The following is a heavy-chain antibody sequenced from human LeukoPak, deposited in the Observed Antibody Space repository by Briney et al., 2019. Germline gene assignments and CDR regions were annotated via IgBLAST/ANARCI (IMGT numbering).Heavy chain of an antibody. CDR2: IYYSGST. CDR3: ASPLQQPNRCAFYI. V-gene: IGHV4-39*01. Sequence: SETLSLTCTVSGGSISSSSYYWGWIRQPPGKGLEWIGSIYYSGSTYYNPSLKSRVTISVDTSKNQFSLKLSSVTAADTAVYYRASPLQQPNRCAFYIWGQGTMVTVSS. J-gene: IGHJ3*02. D-gene: IGHD6-13*01. CDR1: GGSISSSSYY.